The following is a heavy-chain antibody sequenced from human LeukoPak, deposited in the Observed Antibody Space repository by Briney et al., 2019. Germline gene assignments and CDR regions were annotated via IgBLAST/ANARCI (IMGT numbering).Heavy chain of an antibody. V-gene: IGHV3-33*01. CDR3: ARDLTAVAGHPYYYGMDV. J-gene: IGHJ6*02. Sequence: AGGSLRLSCAASGFTFSSYGMHWVRQAPGKGLEWVAVIWYDGSNKYYADSVKGRFTISRDNSKNTLYLQMNSLRAEDTAVYYCARDLTAVAGHPYYYGMDVWGQGTTVTVSS. CDR1: GFTFSSYG. CDR2: IWYDGSNK. D-gene: IGHD6-19*01.